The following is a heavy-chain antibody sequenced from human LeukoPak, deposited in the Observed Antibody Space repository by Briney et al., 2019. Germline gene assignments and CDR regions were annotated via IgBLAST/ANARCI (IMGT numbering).Heavy chain of an antibody. D-gene: IGHD3-10*01. CDR1: GFNFSTYW. J-gene: IGHJ4*02. Sequence: GGSLRLSCAASGFNFSTYWMTWVRQVLGKGLEWVANIKEEGSEIYYVDAVKGRFSISRDNAKTSLYLQMNNLSVADTAVYYCVTDQTGRHPYFFDYWGQGTLVTVSS. V-gene: IGHV3-7*01. CDR2: IKEEGSEI. CDR3: VTDQTGRHPYFFDY.